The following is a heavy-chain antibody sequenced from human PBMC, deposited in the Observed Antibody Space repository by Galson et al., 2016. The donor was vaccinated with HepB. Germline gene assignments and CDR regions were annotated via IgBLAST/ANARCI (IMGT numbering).Heavy chain of an antibody. J-gene: IGHJ3*01. Sequence: SLRLSCAPSGFTFSNYWMAWVRQAPGKGLEWVASMKRDGSEKYYLDSLKGRITISRDNAKNSLYLQMDRLRAEDTALYYCVREITNDAFDVWGQGTMVTVSS. V-gene: IGHV3-7*03. D-gene: IGHD1-14*01. CDR1: GFTFSNYW. CDR3: VREITNDAFDV. CDR2: MKRDGSEK.